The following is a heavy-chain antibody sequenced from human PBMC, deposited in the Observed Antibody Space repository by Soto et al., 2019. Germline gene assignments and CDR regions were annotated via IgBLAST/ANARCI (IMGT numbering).Heavy chain of an antibody. D-gene: IGHD3-3*01. CDR3: ARDYYEFWGGYSNWFDP. J-gene: IGHJ5*02. CDR2: INAGNGNT. CDR1: GYTFTSYA. Sequence: ASVKVSCKASGYTFTSYAMHWVRQAPGQRLEWMGWINAGNGNTKYSQKFQGRVTITRDTSASTAYMELSSLRSEDTAVYYCARDYYEFWGGYSNWFDPWGQGTLVTVSS. V-gene: IGHV1-3*01.